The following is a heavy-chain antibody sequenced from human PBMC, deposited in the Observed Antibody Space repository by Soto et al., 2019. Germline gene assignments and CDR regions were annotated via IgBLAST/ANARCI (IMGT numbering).Heavy chain of an antibody. J-gene: IGHJ6*02. CDR2: ISYDGSNK. D-gene: IGHD3-16*02. Sequence: GGSLRLSCPPSGFTFSSHAMHWVRQAPGKGLAWVAVISYDGSNKYYADSVKGRFTISRDNSKNTLYLQMNSLRAEDTAVYYCARDRYTGMTGLGYYYYYGMDVWGQGTTVTVSS. V-gene: IGHV3-30-3*01. CDR1: GFTFSSHA. CDR3: ARDRYTGMTGLGYYYYYGMDV.